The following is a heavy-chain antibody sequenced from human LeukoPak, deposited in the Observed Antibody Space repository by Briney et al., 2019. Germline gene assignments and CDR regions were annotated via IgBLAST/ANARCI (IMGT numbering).Heavy chain of an antibody. V-gene: IGHV3-64*01. J-gene: IGHJ6*03. D-gene: IGHD3-3*01. Sequence: GGSLRLSCAASGFTFSSYAMHWVRQAPGKGLEYVSAIGSNGGSTYYANSVKGRFTIYRDNSKNTLYLQMGSLRAEDMAVYYCARGQRAHVEWSYYMDVWGKGTTVTVSS. CDR1: GFTFSSYA. CDR2: IGSNGGST. CDR3: ARGQRAHVEWSYYMDV.